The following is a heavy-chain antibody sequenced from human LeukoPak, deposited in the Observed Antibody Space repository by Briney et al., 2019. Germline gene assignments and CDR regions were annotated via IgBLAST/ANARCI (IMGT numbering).Heavy chain of an antibody. CDR2: ISSSGSTI. J-gene: IGHJ6*02. Sequence: GGSLRLSCAASGFTFSDYYMSWIRQAPGKGLEWVSYISSSGSTIYYADSVKGRFTISRDNAKNSLYLQMNSLRAEDTAVYYCARDHPRYSGSYYWSFYYYGMDVWGQGTTVTVPS. D-gene: IGHD1-26*01. V-gene: IGHV3-11*01. CDR1: GFTFSDYY. CDR3: ARDHPRYSGSYYWSFYYYGMDV.